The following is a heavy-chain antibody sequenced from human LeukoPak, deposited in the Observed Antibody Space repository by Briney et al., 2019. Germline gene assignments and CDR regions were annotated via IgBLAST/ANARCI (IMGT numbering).Heavy chain of an antibody. V-gene: IGHV4-34*01. J-gene: IGHJ4*02. Sequence: PSETLSLTCAVYGGSFSGYYWSWIRQPPGKGLEWIGSIYYSGGTYYNPSLKSRVTISVDTSKNQFSLKLSSVTAADTAVYYCARGGYSYGWYGKHFDYWGQGTLVTVSS. D-gene: IGHD6-19*01. CDR3: ARGGYSYGWYGKHFDY. CDR2: IYYSGGT. CDR1: GGSFSGYY.